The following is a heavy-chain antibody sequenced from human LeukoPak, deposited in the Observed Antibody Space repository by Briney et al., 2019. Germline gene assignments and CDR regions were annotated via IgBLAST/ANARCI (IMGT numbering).Heavy chain of an antibody. CDR1: GFTFYDYA. J-gene: IGHJ4*02. CDR3: AKGVYYDKKNYFDY. Sequence: GGSLRLSCAASGFTFYDYAMHWVRHAPGKGLEWVSGISWNSGSIVYADSVKGRFTISRDNAKNSLFLQMNSLRAEDTALYYCAKGVYYDKKNYFDYWGQETLVTVSS. CDR2: ISWNSGSI. V-gene: IGHV3-9*01. D-gene: IGHD3-22*01.